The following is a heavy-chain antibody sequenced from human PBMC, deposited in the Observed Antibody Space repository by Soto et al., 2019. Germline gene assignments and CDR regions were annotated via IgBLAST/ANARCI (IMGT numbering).Heavy chain of an antibody. J-gene: IGHJ6*02. CDR2: IIPIFGTA. V-gene: IGHV1-69*13. D-gene: IGHD2-2*01. CDR1: GGTFSSYA. Sequence: SVKVSCKASGGTFSSYAISWVRQAPGQGLEWMGGIIPIFGTANYAQKFQGRVTITADESTSTAYMELSSLRSEDTAAYYCARERIVVVPAATKPNGYYYYYGMDVWGQGTTVTVSS. CDR3: ARERIVVVPAATKPNGYYYYYGMDV.